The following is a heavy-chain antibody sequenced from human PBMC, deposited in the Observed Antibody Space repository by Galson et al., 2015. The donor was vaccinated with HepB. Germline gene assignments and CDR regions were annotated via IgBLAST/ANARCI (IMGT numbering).Heavy chain of an antibody. D-gene: IGHD3-22*01. CDR1: GGTFSSYA. Sequence: SVKVSCKASGGTFSSYAIGWVRQAPGQGLEWMGGIIPIFGIANYAQKFQGRVTITADKSTSTAYMELSSLRSEDTAVYYCARGGGNITMIVVVTPYYYGMDVWGQGTTVTVSS. J-gene: IGHJ6*02. V-gene: IGHV1-69*10. CDR3: ARGGGNITMIVVVTPYYYGMDV. CDR2: IIPIFGIA.